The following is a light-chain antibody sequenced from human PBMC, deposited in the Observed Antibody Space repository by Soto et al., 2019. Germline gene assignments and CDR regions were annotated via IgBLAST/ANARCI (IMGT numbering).Light chain of an antibody. V-gene: IGKV1-5*03. Sequence: DIQMTQSPSTLSASVGDRVTITCRASQSISSLLAWYQQKPGKAPKLLIYKGSTLESGVPSRFSGSGSGTEFTLTISSLQPDDFATYYCQQYNSYPTFGQGTRWRL. CDR1: QSISSL. CDR2: KGS. J-gene: IGKJ5*01. CDR3: QQYNSYPT.